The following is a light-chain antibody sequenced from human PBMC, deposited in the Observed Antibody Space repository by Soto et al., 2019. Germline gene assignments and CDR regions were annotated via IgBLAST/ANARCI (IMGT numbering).Light chain of an antibody. J-gene: IGLJ2*01. Sequence: QSAPTQPRSESGSPGQSVIISCTGTSSDVGGYEYVSWFQQSPDKAPKLIIYDVNNRPSGVPDRFSGSKSGNTASLTISGLQAEDEADYYCCSYAGTYTPVVFGGGTKLTVL. CDR3: CSYAGTYTPVV. CDR1: SSDVGGYEY. V-gene: IGLV2-11*01. CDR2: DVN.